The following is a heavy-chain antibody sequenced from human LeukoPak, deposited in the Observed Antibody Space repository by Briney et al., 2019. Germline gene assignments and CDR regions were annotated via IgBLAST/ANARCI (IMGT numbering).Heavy chain of an antibody. Sequence: SVKVSCKASGGTFSSYAISWVRQAPGQGLEWMGGIIPIFGTANYAQKFQGRVTITADKATGTAYMELSSLRSEDTAVYYCARDGGYCSSTSCQPYNWFDPWGQGTLVTVSS. CDR3: ARDGGYCSSTSCQPYNWFDP. CDR1: GGTFSSYA. D-gene: IGHD2-2*01. V-gene: IGHV1-69*06. J-gene: IGHJ5*02. CDR2: IIPIFGTA.